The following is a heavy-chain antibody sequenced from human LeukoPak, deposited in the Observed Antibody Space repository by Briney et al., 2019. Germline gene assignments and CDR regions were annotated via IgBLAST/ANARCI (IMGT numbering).Heavy chain of an antibody. V-gene: IGHV4-59*12. D-gene: IGHD5-24*01. CDR2: IHYSGST. J-gene: IGHJ4*02. Sequence: SETLSLTCTVSGGFISDYYWNWIRQSPGKGLEWIGYIHYSGSTIYNPSLQSRVTISIDTSKTQFSLKLSSVTAADTAVYYCARGVRWLQLSYFDYWGQGTLVTVSS. CDR1: GGFISDYY. CDR3: ARGVRWLQLSYFDY.